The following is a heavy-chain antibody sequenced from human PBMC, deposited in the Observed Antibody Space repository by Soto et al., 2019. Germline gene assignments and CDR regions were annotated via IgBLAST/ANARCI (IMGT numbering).Heavy chain of an antibody. Sequence: SETLSLTCTVSGGSFSSYYWSWIRQPAGKGLEWIGRIYTNEITNYNPSLKSRVTMSVDTSKKQFSLNMTSVTAADTAVYFCAREVAVAARALDYWGQGTLVTVSS. CDR1: GGSFSSYY. J-gene: IGHJ4*02. D-gene: IGHD6-6*01. CDR3: AREVAVAARALDY. CDR2: IYTNEIT. V-gene: IGHV4-4*07.